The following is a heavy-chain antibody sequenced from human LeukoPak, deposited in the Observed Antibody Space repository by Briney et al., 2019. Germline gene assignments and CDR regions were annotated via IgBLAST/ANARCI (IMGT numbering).Heavy chain of an antibody. V-gene: IGHV3-53*01. CDR3: MGEGDWAY. D-gene: IGHD3-9*01. CDR2: LYSGGSS. CDR1: GLTVSDNY. J-gene: IGHJ4*02. Sequence: GGSLRLSCAVSGLTVSDNYMSWVRQAPGKGLEWVAVLYSGGSSYYAEVVKGRFSVSRDNSKNTMYLQMNSLRTEDTAVYYCMGEGDWAYWGQGTLVTVSS.